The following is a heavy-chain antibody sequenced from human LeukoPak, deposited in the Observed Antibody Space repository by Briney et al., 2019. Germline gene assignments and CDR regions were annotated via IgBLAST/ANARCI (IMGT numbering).Heavy chain of an antibody. CDR1: GYTFTSYG. Sequence: ASVKVSCKASGYTFTSYGISWVRQAPGQGLEWMGWISAYNGNTNYAQKLQGRVTITTDTSTSTAYMELRSLRSDDTAVYYCASYSRDGYNPPFDYWGQGTLVTVSS. V-gene: IGHV1-18*01. CDR2: ISAYNGNT. J-gene: IGHJ4*02. CDR3: ASYSRDGYNPPFDY. D-gene: IGHD5-24*01.